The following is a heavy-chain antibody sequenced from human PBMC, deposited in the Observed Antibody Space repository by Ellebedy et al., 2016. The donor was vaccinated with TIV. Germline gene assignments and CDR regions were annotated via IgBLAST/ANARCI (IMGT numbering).Heavy chain of an antibody. J-gene: IGHJ4*02. D-gene: IGHD4-17*01. Sequence: AASVKVSCKASGGTFSIYAISWVRQAPGQGLEWMGGIISIFGSANYAQKFQGRVTITADESTSTAYMELSSLRSEDTAVYYCAKIADTVTDFDYWGQGTLAIVSS. V-gene: IGHV1-69*13. CDR1: GGTFSIYA. CDR2: IISIFGSA. CDR3: AKIADTVTDFDY.